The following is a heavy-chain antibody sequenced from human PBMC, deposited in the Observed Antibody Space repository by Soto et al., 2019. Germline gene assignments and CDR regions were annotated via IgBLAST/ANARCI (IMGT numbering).Heavy chain of an antibody. CDR2: IRSKAYGGTT. CDR1: GFTFGDYA. V-gene: IGHV3-49*04. D-gene: IGHD2-2*01. CDR3: TRGTRPYGMDV. J-gene: IGHJ6*02. Sequence: PGGSLRLSCTGSGFTFGDYAMSWVRRAPGKGLGWVGFIRSKAYGGTTEWAASVRGRFTFSRDDSKRIAYLQMNSLKTEDTCVYSWTRGTRPYGMDVWGQGTTVTVSS.